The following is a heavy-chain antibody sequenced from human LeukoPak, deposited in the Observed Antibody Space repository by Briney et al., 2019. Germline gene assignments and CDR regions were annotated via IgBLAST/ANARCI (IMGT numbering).Heavy chain of an antibody. D-gene: IGHD2-15*01. CDR3: ARGPRWVAANDY. Sequence: SETLSLTCAVYGGSFSGYYWSWVRQPPGKGREWIREINHSGSTNYTPSLKSRVTISVDTSKNQFSLNLSSVTAADTAVYYCARGPRWVAANDYWGQGTLVTASS. J-gene: IGHJ4*02. CDR1: GGSFSGYY. CDR2: INHSGST. V-gene: IGHV4-34*01.